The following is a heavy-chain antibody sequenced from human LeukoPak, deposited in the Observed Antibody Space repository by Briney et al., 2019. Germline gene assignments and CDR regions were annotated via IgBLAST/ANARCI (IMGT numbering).Heavy chain of an antibody. CDR3: ASVRFLEWSTSDKWYFDY. V-gene: IGHV1-69*13. Sequence: SVKVSCKASGGTFSSYAISWVRQAPGQGLEWMGGIIPIFGTANYAQKFQGRVTITADESTSTAYMELSSLRSEDTAVYYCASVRFLEWSTSDKWYFDYWGQGTLVTVSS. CDR1: GGTFSSYA. D-gene: IGHD3-3*01. J-gene: IGHJ4*02. CDR2: IIPIFGTA.